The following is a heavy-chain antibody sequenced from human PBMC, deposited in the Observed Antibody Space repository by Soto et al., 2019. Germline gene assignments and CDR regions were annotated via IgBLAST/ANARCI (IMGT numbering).Heavy chain of an antibody. D-gene: IGHD5-12*01. CDR1: GYSFTSYW. J-gene: IGHJ6*03. CDR3: ARLVATEDYYYYMDV. V-gene: IGHV5-51*01. CDR2: IYPGDSDT. Sequence: PGESLKVSCTGSGYSFTSYWTGWVRQMPGKGLEWMGIIYPGDSDTRYSPSFQGQVTISADKSISTAYLQWSSLKASDTAMYYCARLVATEDYYYYMDVWGKGTTVT.